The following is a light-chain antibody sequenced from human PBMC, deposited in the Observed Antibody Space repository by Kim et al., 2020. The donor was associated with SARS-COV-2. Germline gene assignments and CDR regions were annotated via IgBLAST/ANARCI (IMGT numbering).Light chain of an antibody. CDR2: AAS. V-gene: IGKV1-39*01. CDR1: QSISNY. Sequence: SVGDIVTITCRASQSISNYLNWYQQRAGKAPRLLIYAASTLQSGVSARFSGDGFGTDFTLTISSLQPEDCATYYCQQSHTTPQITFGQGTRLEIK. J-gene: IGKJ5*01. CDR3: QQSHTTPQIT.